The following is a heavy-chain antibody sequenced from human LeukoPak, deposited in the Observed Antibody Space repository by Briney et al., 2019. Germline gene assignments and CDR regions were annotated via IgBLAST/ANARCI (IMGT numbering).Heavy chain of an antibody. CDR2: ISGSGGST. Sequence: PGGSLRLSCAASGFTFSSYAMSWVRQAPGKGLEWVSAISGSGGSTYYADSVKGRFTISRDNSKNTLYLQMNSLRAEDTAVYYCARDLSYGMNMPEGYWGQGTLVTVSS. J-gene: IGHJ4*02. D-gene: IGHD5-18*01. V-gene: IGHV3-23*01. CDR3: ARDLSYGMNMPEGY. CDR1: GFTFSSYA.